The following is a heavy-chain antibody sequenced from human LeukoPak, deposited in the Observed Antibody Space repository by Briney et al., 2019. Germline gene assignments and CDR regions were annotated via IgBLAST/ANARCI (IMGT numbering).Heavy chain of an antibody. CDR1: GYTFTGYY. CDR3: ARDHYDYVWGSYRANDY. Sequence: ASVKVSCKASGYTFTGYYMHWVRQAPGQGLEWMGWINPNSGGTNYAQKFQGRVTMTRDTSISTAYMELSRLRSDDTAVYYCARDHYDYVWGSYRANDYWGQGTLVTVSS. D-gene: IGHD3-16*02. CDR2: INPNSGGT. V-gene: IGHV1-2*02. J-gene: IGHJ4*02.